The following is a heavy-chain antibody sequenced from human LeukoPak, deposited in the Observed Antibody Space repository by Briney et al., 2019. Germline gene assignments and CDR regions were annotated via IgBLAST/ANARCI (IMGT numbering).Heavy chain of an antibody. CDR3: ARVVSLGYYDFWSGYEAFDY. CDR2: INPSGGST. Sequence: GESLKISCKGSGYSFTSYWIGWVRQASGQGLEWMGIINPSGGSTSYAQKRQGRVTIPKDTFTSTVYMELSSLRSEDTAVYYCARVVSLGYYDFWSGYEAFDYWGQGTLVTVSS. J-gene: IGHJ4*02. V-gene: IGHV1-46*01. D-gene: IGHD3-3*01. CDR1: GYSFTSYW.